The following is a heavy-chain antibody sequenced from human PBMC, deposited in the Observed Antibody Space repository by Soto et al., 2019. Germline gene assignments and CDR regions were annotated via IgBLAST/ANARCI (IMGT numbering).Heavy chain of an antibody. V-gene: IGHV1-3*01. CDR1: GYTFTSYA. CDR3: ARDRGVKRGYSYGQYYYYYYGMDV. J-gene: IGHJ6*02. D-gene: IGHD5-18*01. CDR2: INAGNGNT. Sequence: ASVKVSCKASGYTFTSYAMHWVRQAPGQRLEWMGWINAGNGNTKYSQKFQGRVTITRDTSASTAYMELSSLRSEDTAVYYCARDRGVKRGYSYGQYYYYYYGMDVWGQGTTVTVSS.